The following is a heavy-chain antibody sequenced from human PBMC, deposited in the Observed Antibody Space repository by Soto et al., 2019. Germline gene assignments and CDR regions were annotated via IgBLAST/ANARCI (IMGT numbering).Heavy chain of an antibody. Sequence: GGSLRLSCAASGFTLSSYDMHWVRQAPGKGLEWVSALATSGETFYADSVKGRFTISRENAQDSLYLQMNSLRAEETAVYYCARGRDLYSRAWQEFDYWGQGTLVTVSS. V-gene: IGHV3-13*01. CDR2: LATSGET. CDR1: GFTLSSYD. J-gene: IGHJ4*02. CDR3: ARGRDLYSRAWQEFDY. D-gene: IGHD6-19*01.